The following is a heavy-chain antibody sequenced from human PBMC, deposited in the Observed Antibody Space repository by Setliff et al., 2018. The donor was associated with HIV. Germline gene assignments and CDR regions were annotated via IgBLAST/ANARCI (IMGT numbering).Heavy chain of an antibody. CDR2: VSGYNGDT. CDR3: ARDPPGNPWFFDY. J-gene: IGHJ4*02. V-gene: IGHV1-18*01. CDR1: GYTFTNYY. Sequence: VKVSCKTSGYTFTNYYITWVRQAPGQGLEWMGWVSGYNGDTNYAQNLRGRVTVTTDTSATTAYMELRSLTSGDTAMYYCARDPPGNPWFFDYWGPGTLVTVSS. D-gene: IGHD3-22*01.